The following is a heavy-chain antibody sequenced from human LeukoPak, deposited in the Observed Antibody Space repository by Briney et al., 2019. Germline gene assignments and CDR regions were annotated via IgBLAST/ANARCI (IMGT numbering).Heavy chain of an antibody. J-gene: IGHJ4*02. V-gene: IGHV4-34*01. CDR2: INHSGST. CDR3: ANGPDLGEDYFDY. Sequence: SETLSLTCAVYGGSFSGYYWSWIRQPPGKGLEWIGEINHSGSTNYNPSLKSRVTISVDTSKNQFSLKLSSVTAADTAVYYCANGPDLGEDYFDYWGQGTLVTVSS. CDR1: GGSFSGYY. D-gene: IGHD3-16*01.